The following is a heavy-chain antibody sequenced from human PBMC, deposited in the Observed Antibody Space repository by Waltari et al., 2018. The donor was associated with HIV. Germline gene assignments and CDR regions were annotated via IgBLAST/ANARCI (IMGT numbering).Heavy chain of an antibody. J-gene: IGHJ4*02. V-gene: IGHV3-7*01. CDR3: ARDPDGWYVGY. D-gene: IGHD6-19*01. CDR1: WFPFRPYW. CDR2: IKQDGSEK. Sequence: ELQLVEAGVGLVQPGGSLRLSGAAFWFPFRPYWLSWGRQAPGKGLEWVANIKQDGSEKYYVDSVKGRFTISRDNAKNSLYLQMNSLRVEDTAVYYCARDPDGWYVGYWGQGTLVTVSS.